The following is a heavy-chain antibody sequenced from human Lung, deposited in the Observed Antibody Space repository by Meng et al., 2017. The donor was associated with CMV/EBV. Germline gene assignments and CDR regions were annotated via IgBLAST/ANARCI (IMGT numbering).Heavy chain of an antibody. CDR3: ARDADGATFDY. CDR1: GYTSTNDY. Sequence: QVQLGRARAEVTMPGPSVKVAYKASGYTSTNDYMHWVRQAPGQGLEWMGIINPSGGSTSYAQKFQGRVTMTRDTSTSTVYMELSSLRSEDTAVYYCARDADGATFDYWGQGTLVTVSS. D-gene: IGHD1-26*01. V-gene: IGHV1-46*01. CDR2: INPSGGST. J-gene: IGHJ4*02.